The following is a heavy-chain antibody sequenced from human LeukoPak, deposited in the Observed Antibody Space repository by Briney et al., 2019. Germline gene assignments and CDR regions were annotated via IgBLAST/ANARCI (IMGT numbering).Heavy chain of an antibody. Sequence: GGSLRLSRAASGFTFSSYGMHWVRQAPGKGLEWVAFIRYDGSNKYYADSVKGRFTISRDNSKNTLYLQMNSLRAEDTAVYYCAKGGDSSGYEADYWGQGTLVTVSS. J-gene: IGHJ4*02. CDR3: AKGGDSSGYEADY. V-gene: IGHV3-30*02. D-gene: IGHD3-22*01. CDR2: IRYDGSNK. CDR1: GFTFSSYG.